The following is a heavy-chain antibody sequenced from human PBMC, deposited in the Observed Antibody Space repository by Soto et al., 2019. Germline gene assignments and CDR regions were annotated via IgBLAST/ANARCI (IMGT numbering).Heavy chain of an antibody. J-gene: IGHJ4*02. CDR1: GFTFSSYA. Sequence: VQLVESGGGVVQSGRSLRLSCAASGFTFSSYAMHWVRQAPGKGLEWVAVISYDGSNKYYADSVKGRFTISRDNSKNTLYLQMNSLRAEDTAVYYCARPRGGDRDGYNFAYWGQGTLVTVSS. CDR3: ARPRGGDRDGYNFAY. V-gene: IGHV3-30-3*01. D-gene: IGHD5-12*01. CDR2: ISYDGSNK.